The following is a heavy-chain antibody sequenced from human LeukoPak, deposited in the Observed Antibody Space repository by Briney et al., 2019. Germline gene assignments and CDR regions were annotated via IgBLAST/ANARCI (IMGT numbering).Heavy chain of an antibody. CDR2: ISSTSSYI. V-gene: IGHV3-21*01. J-gene: IGHJ4*02. CDR1: GSTFSTYI. CDR3: AMRYCSGASCSYYFDY. D-gene: IGHD2-15*01. Sequence: PGGSLRLSCAASGSTFSTYIMNWVRQTRGKGLEWVSSISSTSSYIYYADSVKGRFTISRDNAKNSLYLQMNSLRAEDTALYYCAMRYCSGASCSYYFDYWGQGTLVTVSS.